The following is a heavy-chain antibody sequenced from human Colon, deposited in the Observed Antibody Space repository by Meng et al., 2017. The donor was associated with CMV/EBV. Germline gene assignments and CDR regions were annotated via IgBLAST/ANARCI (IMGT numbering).Heavy chain of an antibody. J-gene: IGHJ5*02. D-gene: IGHD2/OR15-2a*01. Sequence: GESLKISCVASGLTFSSHWMHWVRQTPGKELVWVSRISNDGRTPTYADSVKGRFTISRDNSKNTVDLQMDSLRGEDAAIYYCARASNTSFDPWGQGTRVTVSS. CDR1: GLTFSSHW. CDR3: ARASNTSFDP. V-gene: IGHV3-74*01. CDR2: ISNDGRTP.